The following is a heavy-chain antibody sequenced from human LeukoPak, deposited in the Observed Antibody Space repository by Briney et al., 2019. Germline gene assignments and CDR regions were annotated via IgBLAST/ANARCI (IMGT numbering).Heavy chain of an antibody. CDR2: INHSGST. V-gene: IGHV4-34*01. CDR3: ARGHYYDSSGYSDY. CDR1: GGSFSGYY. J-gene: IGHJ4*02. D-gene: IGHD3-22*01. Sequence: SETLSLTCAVSGGSFSGYYWSWIRPPPGKGLEWIWEINHSGSTNYNPSLKSRVTISVDTSKKQFSLKLSSVTAADTAVYYCARGHYYDSSGYSDYWGQGTLVTVS.